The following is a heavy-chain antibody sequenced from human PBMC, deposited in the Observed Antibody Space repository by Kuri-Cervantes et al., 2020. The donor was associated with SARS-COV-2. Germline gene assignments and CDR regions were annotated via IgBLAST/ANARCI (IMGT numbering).Heavy chain of an antibody. CDR1: GFTFSSYS. CDR3: AKGMVQGVIMGDWFDP. CDR2: IYSGGST. Sequence: GESLKISCAASGFTFSSYSMNWVRQAPGKGLEWVSVIYSGGSTYYADSVKGRFTISRHNSKNTLYLQMNSLRAEDTAVYYCAKGMVQGVIMGDWFDPWGQGTLVTVSS. V-gene: IGHV3-53*04. D-gene: IGHD3-10*01. J-gene: IGHJ5*02.